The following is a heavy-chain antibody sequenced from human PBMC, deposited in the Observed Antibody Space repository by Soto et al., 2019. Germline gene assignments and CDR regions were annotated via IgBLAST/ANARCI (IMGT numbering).Heavy chain of an antibody. J-gene: IGHJ6*02. CDR1: GFTFSSYW. D-gene: IGHD2-2*01. CDR2: IKQDGSEK. V-gene: IGHV3-7*05. CDR3: ARAPIVVVPDYYYGMDV. Sequence: GGSLRLSCAASGFTFSSYWMSWVRQAPGKGLEWVANIKQDGSEKYYVDSVKGRFTISRENAKHSLYLQMNSLRAEDTAVYYCARAPIVVVPDYYYGMDVWGQGTTVTVSS.